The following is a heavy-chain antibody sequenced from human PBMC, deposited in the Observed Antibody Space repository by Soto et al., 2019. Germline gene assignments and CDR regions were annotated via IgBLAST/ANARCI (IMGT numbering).Heavy chain of an antibody. V-gene: IGHV2-5*01. CDR3: ARSGGWLFKS. CDR1: GISLTTNGVG. D-gene: IGHD6-19*01. CDR2: IYWNDNK. Sequence: QITLKESGPMLVKPTQTLTLTCTFSGISLTTNGVGVGRIRQPPGKALEWLAFIYWNDNKYYSPSLSNRLTITKDTSKNQVVLTMTNVDPVDTATYYCARSGGWLFKSWGQGTLVTVSS. J-gene: IGHJ5*02.